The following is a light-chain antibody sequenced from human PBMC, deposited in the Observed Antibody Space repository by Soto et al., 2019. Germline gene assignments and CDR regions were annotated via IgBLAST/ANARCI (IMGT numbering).Light chain of an antibody. CDR3: QQYNDWRT. V-gene: IGKV3-15*01. Sequence: EIVMTQSPVTLSVSLGERATLSCRASQSVSSNLAWYQQKPGQAPRLLIYGASTRATGIPARCSGSGSGTEFTLTISSLQAEDFAVYYCQQYNDWRTFGQGTKLEIK. J-gene: IGKJ2*01. CDR2: GAS. CDR1: QSVSSN.